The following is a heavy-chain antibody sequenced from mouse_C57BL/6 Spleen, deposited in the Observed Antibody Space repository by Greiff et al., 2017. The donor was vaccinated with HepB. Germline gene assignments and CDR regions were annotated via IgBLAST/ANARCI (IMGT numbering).Heavy chain of an antibody. J-gene: IGHJ2*01. CDR1: GYTFTSYW. V-gene: IGHV1-7*01. D-gene: IGHD1-1*01. CDR3: ASTALCNCGSGDYFDY. CDR2: INPSSGYT. Sequence: VQLQQSGAELAKPGASVKLSCKASGYTFTSYWMHWVKQRPGQGLEWIGYINPSSGYTKYNQKFKDKATLTADKSSSTAYMQLSSLTYVDCAVSYGASTALCNCGSGDYFDYWGQGTTLTVSS.